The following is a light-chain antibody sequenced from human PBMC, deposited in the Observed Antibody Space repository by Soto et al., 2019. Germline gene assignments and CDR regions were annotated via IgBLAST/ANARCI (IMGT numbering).Light chain of an antibody. CDR2: AAS. V-gene: IGKV1-8*01. CDR1: QGISSY. Sequence: AIRMTQSPSSLSASTGDRVTITCRASQGISSYLAWYQQKPGKAPKLLIYAASTLQSGVPSRFSGSGSGTDFTLSVSSLQSEDFAIYYCQQYYDWPLVTFGGGTRVEI. J-gene: IGKJ4*01. CDR3: QQYYDWPLVT.